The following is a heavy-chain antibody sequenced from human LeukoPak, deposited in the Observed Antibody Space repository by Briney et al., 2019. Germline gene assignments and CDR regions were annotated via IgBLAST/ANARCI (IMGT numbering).Heavy chain of an antibody. CDR3: ARGLFFDFWSGYYENWFDP. Sequence: ASVKVSCKASGYTFTGYYMHWVRQAPGQGLEWMGWINPNSGGTNYAQKFQGRVTMTRDTSISTAYMELSRLRSDDTAVYYCARGLFFDFWSGYYENWFDPWGQGTLVTVSS. V-gene: IGHV1-2*02. D-gene: IGHD3-3*01. J-gene: IGHJ5*02. CDR2: INPNSGGT. CDR1: GYTFTGYY.